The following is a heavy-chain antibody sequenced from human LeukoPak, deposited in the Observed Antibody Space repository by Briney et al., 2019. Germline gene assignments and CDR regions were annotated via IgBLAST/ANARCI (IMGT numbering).Heavy chain of an antibody. D-gene: IGHD1-26*01. CDR3: AGDPYPSSGTYWGYSDY. V-gene: IGHV1-46*01. CDR1: GYTITNYC. CDR2: IDPSAGST. Sequence: ASVTVSCKASGYTITNYCMHWVRQPPGQGLEWMGLIDPSAGSTNNAQKIQGRVTMLRDTSTSTVYMELSSLRFQDTAVYYCAGDPYPSSGTYWGYSDYWGRGVLVPVSS. J-gene: IGHJ4*02.